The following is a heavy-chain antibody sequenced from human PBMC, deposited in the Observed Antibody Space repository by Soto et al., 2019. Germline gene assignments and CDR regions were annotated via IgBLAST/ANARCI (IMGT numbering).Heavy chain of an antibody. V-gene: IGHV3-23*01. D-gene: IGHD1-26*01. J-gene: IGHJ4*02. Sequence: EVQLLESGGGLVQPGGSLRLSCAASGFTFSSYAMNWVRQAPGKGLEWVSGISGSGGNTYYADSVKGRFTISRDNSNNTLYLQMYSLRAGDMAVYYCAKGGGRGRSFNTRVDYWGQGTLVTVSS. CDR2: ISGSGGNT. CDR1: GFTFSSYA. CDR3: AKGGGRGRSFNTRVDY.